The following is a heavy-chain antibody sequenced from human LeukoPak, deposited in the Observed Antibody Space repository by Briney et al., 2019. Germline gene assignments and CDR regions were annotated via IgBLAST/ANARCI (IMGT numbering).Heavy chain of an antibody. CDR2: IYYSGST. V-gene: IGHV4-39*07. Sequence: SETLSLTCTVSGGSISSSSYYWGWIRQPPGKGLEWIVSIYYSGSTYYNPSLKSRVTISVDASKNQFSLKLSSVTAADTAVYYCARARYDSSGYYWAWYFDLWGRGTLVTVSS. CDR3: ARARYDSSGYYWAWYFDL. D-gene: IGHD3-22*01. J-gene: IGHJ2*01. CDR1: GGSISSSSYY.